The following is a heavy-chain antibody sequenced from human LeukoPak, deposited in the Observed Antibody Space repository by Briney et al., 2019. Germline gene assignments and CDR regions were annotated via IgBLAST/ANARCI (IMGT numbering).Heavy chain of an antibody. J-gene: IGHJ1*01. CDR3: ARGSSGYYCDHFQT. D-gene: IGHD3-22*01. V-gene: IGHV3-7*01. Sequence: GGSLRLSCAPSGFTFSNYRMTGIPQAPGKGLEWVANIKQDGIEKYYVDSVEGRFTVSRDNTKNSLFLQMDSLRAEDTAVYYCARGSSGYYCDHFQTWGQGSLVTVSS. CDR1: GFTFSNYR. CDR2: IKQDGIEK.